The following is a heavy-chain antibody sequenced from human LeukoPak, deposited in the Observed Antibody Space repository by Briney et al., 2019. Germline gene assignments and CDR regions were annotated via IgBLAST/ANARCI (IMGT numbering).Heavy chain of an antibody. CDR1: GYTFTSYG. CDR3: ARSDYGDYLFDY. Sequence: ASVKVSCKASGYTFTSYGISWVRQAPGQGLEWMGWISAYNGNTNYARKLQGRVTMTTDTSTSTAYMELRSLRSDDTAVYYCARSDYGDYLFDYSGQGTLVTVSS. V-gene: IGHV1-18*01. D-gene: IGHD4-17*01. J-gene: IGHJ4*02. CDR2: ISAYNGNT.